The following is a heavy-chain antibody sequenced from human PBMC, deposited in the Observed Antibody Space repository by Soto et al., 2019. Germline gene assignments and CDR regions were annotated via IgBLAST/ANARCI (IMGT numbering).Heavy chain of an antibody. J-gene: IGHJ6*02. V-gene: IGHV3-30-3*01. CDR1: GFTFSSYA. D-gene: IGHD6-25*01. CDR2: ISYDGSNK. CDR3: ARDRLSAPPWANSSGYYYYGMDV. Sequence: PVGSLRLSCAASGFTFSSYAMHWVRQAPGKGLEWVAVISYDGSNKYYADSVKGRFTISRDNSKNTLYLQMNSLRAEDTAVYYCARDRLSAPPWANSSGYYYYGMDVWGQGTTVTVSS.